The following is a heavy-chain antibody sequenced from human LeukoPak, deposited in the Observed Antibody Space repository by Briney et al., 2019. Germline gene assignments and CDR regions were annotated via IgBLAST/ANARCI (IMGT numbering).Heavy chain of an antibody. V-gene: IGHV1-24*01. J-gene: IGHJ6*02. CDR2: FDPEDGET. CDR1: GYTLTELS. D-gene: IGHD3-16*02. CDR3: ATVTDMITFGGVIAPLDV. Sequence: GASVKVSCKVSGYTLTELSMHWARQAPGKGLEWMGGFDPEDGETIYAQKFQGIVTMTEDTSTDTAYMELSSLRSEDTAVYYCATVTDMITFGGVIAPLDVWGQGTTVTVSS.